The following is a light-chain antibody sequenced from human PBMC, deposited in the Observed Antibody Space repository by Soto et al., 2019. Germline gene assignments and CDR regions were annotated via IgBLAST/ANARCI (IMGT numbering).Light chain of an antibody. Sequence: DIQMTQSPSTLSASVGDRVTITCRASQSIGSWLAWFQQKPGKAPKLLIYDASSLESGVPSRFSGSGSGTEFTLTINSLQPDDFAAYFCQQYNSYSRTFGQGTKVEIK. CDR3: QQYNSYSRT. CDR2: DAS. CDR1: QSIGSW. J-gene: IGKJ1*01. V-gene: IGKV1-5*01.